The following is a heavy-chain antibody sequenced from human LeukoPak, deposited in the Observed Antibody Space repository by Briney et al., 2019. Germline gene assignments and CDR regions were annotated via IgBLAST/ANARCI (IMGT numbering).Heavy chain of an antibody. Sequence: GASVKVSCKASGYPFSAHFLNWVRQAPGQGLEWMGNIDTTTGNPRYAQDFTGRFVFPLDPSVSTAYLQITSLKADDTAAYYCERGTPTPGMDYWGQGTQVTVPS. CDR2: IDTTTGNP. CDR3: ERGTPTPGMDY. CDR1: GYPFSAHF. J-gene: IGHJ4*02. D-gene: IGHD1-1*01. V-gene: IGHV7-4-1*02.